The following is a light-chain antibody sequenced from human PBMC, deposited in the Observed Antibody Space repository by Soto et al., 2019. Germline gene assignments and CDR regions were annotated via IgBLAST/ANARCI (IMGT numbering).Light chain of an antibody. V-gene: IGLV2-14*03. Sequence: QSDLTQPASVSGSVGQSITISCTGTSSDVGYYKYVSWYQHHPGKAPKLIMYDVSDRPSGVSNRFSGSKSGNTASLTIAGLQSEDEADYYCSSYTSASSTYVILGGGTKLTVL. CDR1: SSDVGYYKY. CDR3: SSYTSASSTYVI. CDR2: DVS. J-gene: IGLJ2*01.